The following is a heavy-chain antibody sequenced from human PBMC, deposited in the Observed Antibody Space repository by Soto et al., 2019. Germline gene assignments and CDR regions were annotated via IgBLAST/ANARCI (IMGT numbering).Heavy chain of an antibody. CDR2: INHSGST. V-gene: IGHV4-34*01. D-gene: IGHD4-17*01. Sequence: SETLSLTRAVYGGSFSGYYWSWIRQPPGKGLEWIGEINHSGSTNYNPSLKSRVTISGDTSKNQFSLKLSSVTAADTAVYYCASGMTTVRYYYDYYGMDVWGQGTTVT. J-gene: IGHJ6*02. CDR1: GGSFSGYY. CDR3: ASGMTTVRYYYDYYGMDV.